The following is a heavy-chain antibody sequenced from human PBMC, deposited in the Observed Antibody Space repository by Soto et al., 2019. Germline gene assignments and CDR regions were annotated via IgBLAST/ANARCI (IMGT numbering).Heavy chain of an antibody. V-gene: IGHV4-59*01. Sequence: SETLSLTCTVSGGSISSYYWSWIRQPPGKGLEWIGYIYYSGSTNYDPSLKSRITISVDTSKNQFSLKLSSVTAADTAVYYCARWGNYDSSGYFYGMDVWGQGTTVTVSS. CDR3: ARWGNYDSSGYFYGMDV. CDR2: IYYSGST. D-gene: IGHD3-22*01. J-gene: IGHJ6*02. CDR1: GGSISSYY.